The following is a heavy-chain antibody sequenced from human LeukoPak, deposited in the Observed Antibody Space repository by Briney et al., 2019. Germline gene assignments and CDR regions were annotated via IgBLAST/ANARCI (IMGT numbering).Heavy chain of an antibody. V-gene: IGHV3-30*01. Sequence: GRSLRLSCAASGFTFSSYAMHWVRQAPGKGLEWVAVISYDGSNKYCADSVKGRFTISRDNSKNTLYLQMNSLRAEDTAVYYCARATASFDYWGQGTLVTVSS. CDR1: GFTFSSYA. CDR3: ARATASFDY. CDR2: ISYDGSNK. J-gene: IGHJ4*02.